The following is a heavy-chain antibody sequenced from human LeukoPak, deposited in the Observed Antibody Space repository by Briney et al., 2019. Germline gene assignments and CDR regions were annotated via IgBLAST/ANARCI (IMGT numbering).Heavy chain of an antibody. CDR1: GFTFPTYS. CDR3: TRGPPTGYSTSWNSYYFDY. V-gene: IGHV3-21*01. D-gene: IGHD6-13*01. J-gene: IGHJ4*02. Sequence: GGSLRLSCTVSGFTFPTYSMNWVRQARGKGLEWVASITATGAATYYADSVQGRFTVSRDNARDSMSLQMNSLRAGDTAVYYCTRGPPTGYSTSWNSYYFDYWGQGTLVTVSS. CDR2: ITATGAAT.